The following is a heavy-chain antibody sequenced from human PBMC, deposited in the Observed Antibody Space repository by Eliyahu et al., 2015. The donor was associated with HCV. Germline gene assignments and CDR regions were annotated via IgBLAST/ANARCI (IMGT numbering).Heavy chain of an antibody. CDR3: ARAFHFESRDSYFYY. CDR2: IIPLFGTA. D-gene: IGHD2-21*01. CDR1: GGTFSSYA. J-gene: IGHJ4*02. Sequence: QVQLVQSGAEVKKPGSSVKVSCKASGGTFSSYAINWVRQAPGQGLEWMGGIIPLFGTANYAQNFQGRVTITADESTSTAYMELSSLRSEDTAVYYCARAFHFESRDSYFYYWGQGTLVTVSS. V-gene: IGHV1-69*01.